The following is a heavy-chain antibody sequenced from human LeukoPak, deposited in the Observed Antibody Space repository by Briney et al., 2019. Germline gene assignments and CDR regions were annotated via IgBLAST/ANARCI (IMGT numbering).Heavy chain of an antibody. J-gene: IGHJ4*02. CDR1: GFTFSSYA. V-gene: IGHV3-30*01. CDR2: ISYDGSNK. CDR3: AREAPTVVAATGDFDY. Sequence: GRSPRLSCAASGFTFSSYAMHWVRQAPGKGLEWVAVISYDGSNKYYADSVKGRFTISRDNSKNTLYLQMNSLRAEDTAVYYCAREAPTVVAATGDFDYWGQGTLVTVSS. D-gene: IGHD2-15*01.